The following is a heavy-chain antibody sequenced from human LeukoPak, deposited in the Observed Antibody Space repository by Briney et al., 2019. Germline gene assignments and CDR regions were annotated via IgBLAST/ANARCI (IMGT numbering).Heavy chain of an antibody. CDR3: IRDEALWRLDY. CDR1: GFTFSNHW. D-gene: IGHD2-21*01. CDR2: IDERETNA. Sequence: GGSLRLCCAASGFTFSNHWMHWVRQVPGKGLVWVSRIDERETNAMYADSVKGRFSISRDNAKNTVNLQMNSLRAEDTGVYYCIRDEALWRLDYWGQGTLVTVSS. J-gene: IGHJ4*02. V-gene: IGHV3-74*03.